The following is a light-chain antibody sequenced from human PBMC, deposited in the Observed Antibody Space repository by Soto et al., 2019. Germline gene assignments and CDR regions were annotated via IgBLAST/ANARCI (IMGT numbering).Light chain of an antibody. CDR1: CGHSSYA. J-gene: IGLJ3*02. Sequence: QLVLTQSPSASASLGASVKLTCTLSCGHSSYAIAWHQQQPEKGPRYLTKLNNDGSHSKGDGIPDRFSGSSSGAERYLTISSLQSEDEADYYCQTWGTGTWVFGGGTKLTVL. V-gene: IGLV4-69*01. CDR2: LNNDGSH. CDR3: QTWGTGTWV.